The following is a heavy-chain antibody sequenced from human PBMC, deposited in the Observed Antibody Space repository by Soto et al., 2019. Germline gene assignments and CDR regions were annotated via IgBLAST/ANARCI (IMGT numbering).Heavy chain of an antibody. Sequence: QVQLQESGPGLVKPSQTLSLTCTVSGGSISSGGYYWSWIRQHPGKGLEWIGYIYYSGSTYYNPSLKSRVTISGATSKNQFSLKLSSVTAADTAVYYCARGVGFLECQGGNWFDPWGQGTLVTVSS. CDR1: GGSISSGGYY. CDR2: IYYSGST. J-gene: IGHJ5*02. V-gene: IGHV4-31*03. D-gene: IGHD3-3*01. CDR3: ARGVGFLECQGGNWFDP.